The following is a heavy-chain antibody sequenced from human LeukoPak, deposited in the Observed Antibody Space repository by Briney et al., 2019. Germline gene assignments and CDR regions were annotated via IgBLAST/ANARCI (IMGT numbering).Heavy chain of an antibody. CDR1: GYTFTNYD. Sequence: ASVKVSCKASGYTFTNYDINWVRQATGQGLEWMGWMNPSTGNTGYAQKFQGRATLTRNTSISTAYMELSSLRSEDTAVYYCAGVRDTHGYGYYYYYGMDVWGQGTTVTVSS. CDR3: AGVRDTHGYGYYYYYGMDV. J-gene: IGHJ6*02. CDR2: MNPSTGNT. D-gene: IGHD3-22*01. V-gene: IGHV1-8*01.